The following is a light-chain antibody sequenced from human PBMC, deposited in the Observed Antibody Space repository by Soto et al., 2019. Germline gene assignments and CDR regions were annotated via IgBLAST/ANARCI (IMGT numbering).Light chain of an antibody. J-gene: IGLJ2*01. V-gene: IGLV2-8*01. CDR1: RSDVGGYGY. CDR3: SSYAGSNTDVV. Sequence: QSALTQPPSASGSPGQSVTMSCTGTRSDVGGYGYVSWYQQHPGKAPKLMIYEVTKRASGVPERFSGSKSGNTASLTVSGLQAEVEADYYCSSYAGSNTDVVFGGGTKLTVL. CDR2: EVT.